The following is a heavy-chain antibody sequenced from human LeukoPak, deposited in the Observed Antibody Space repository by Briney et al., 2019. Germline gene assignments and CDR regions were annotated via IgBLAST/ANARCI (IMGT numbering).Heavy chain of an antibody. CDR2: ISGSSSTI. J-gene: IGHJ1*01. D-gene: IGHD4-17*01. V-gene: IGHV3-48*01. CDR3: ARDRYRDPTQEYFQH. CDR1: GFTFSSYS. Sequence: GGSLRLSCAASGFTFSSYSMNWVRQAPGKGLEWVSYISGSSSTIYYADSVKGRFTISRDNAKNSLYLQMNSLRAEDTAVYYCARDRYRDPTQEYFQHWGQGTLVTVSS.